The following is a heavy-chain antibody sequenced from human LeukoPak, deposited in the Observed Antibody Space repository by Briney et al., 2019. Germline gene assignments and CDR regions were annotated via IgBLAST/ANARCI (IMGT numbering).Heavy chain of an antibody. V-gene: IGHV4-61*02. CDR3: ARGVGSSSSDWFDP. J-gene: IGHJ5*02. Sequence: SQTLSLTCTVSGDSISSGTYYWSWIRQPAGKGLEWIGRVYSSGNTNYNPSLKSRVTISIDTSKNQFSLKLSSVTAADTAAYYCARGVGSSSSDWFDPWGQGTLVTVSS. D-gene: IGHD6-6*01. CDR2: VYSSGNT. CDR1: GDSISSGTYY.